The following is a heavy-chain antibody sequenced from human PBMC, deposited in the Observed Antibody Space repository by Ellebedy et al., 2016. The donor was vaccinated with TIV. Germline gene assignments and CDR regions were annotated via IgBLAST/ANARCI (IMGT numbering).Heavy chain of an antibody. V-gene: IGHV3-7*03. Sequence: GESLKISCAASGFTFSSYWMHWVRQTPGKGLEWVAIIKEDGSVKHYLDSVKGRFTISRDNARKSLFLQMNSLRGDDTAVYYCAKGGGWLYYFDYWGHGTLVTVSS. J-gene: IGHJ4*01. D-gene: IGHD6-19*01. CDR1: GFTFSSYW. CDR3: AKGGGWLYYFDY. CDR2: IKEDGSVK.